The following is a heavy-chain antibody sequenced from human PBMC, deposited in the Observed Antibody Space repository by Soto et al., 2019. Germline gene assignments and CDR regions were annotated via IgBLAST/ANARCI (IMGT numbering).Heavy chain of an antibody. D-gene: IGHD5-12*01. CDR3: ARPGGYKRGYGMDV. CDR2: IYYSGST. J-gene: IGHJ6*02. V-gene: IGHV4-39*01. Sequence: SETLSLTCTVSGGSISSSSYYWGWIRQPPGKGLEWIGSIYYSGSTYYNPSLKSRVTISVDTSKNQFSLKLSSVTAADTAVYFCARPGGYKRGYGMDVWGQGTTVTVSS. CDR1: GGSISSSSYY.